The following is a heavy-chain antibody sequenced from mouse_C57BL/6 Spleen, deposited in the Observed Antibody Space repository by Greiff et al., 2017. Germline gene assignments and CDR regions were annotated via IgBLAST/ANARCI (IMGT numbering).Heavy chain of an antibody. CDR1: GYTFTSYW. D-gene: IGHD2-1*01. J-gene: IGHJ1*03. V-gene: IGHV1-7*01. CDR3: AKGCFYVNYLGYFDV. CDR2: INPSSGYP. Sequence: VKLMESGAELAKPGASVKLSCKASGYTFTSYWMHWVKQRPGQGLEWIGYINPSSGYPKYNQKFKDKAKLTADKSSSTAYMQLSSLTYEDSAVXYCAKGCFYVNYLGYFDVWGTGTTVTVAS.